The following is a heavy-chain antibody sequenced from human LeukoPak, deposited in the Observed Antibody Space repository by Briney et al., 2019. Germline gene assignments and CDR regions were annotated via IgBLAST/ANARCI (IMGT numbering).Heavy chain of an antibody. J-gene: IGHJ1*01. Sequence: GGSLRLSCAASGFTLSSYWMHWVREAPGKGLVWVSRIKSDGSTNYADSVKGRFTISRDNAKNTVSLQMNSLRAEDTGVYYCARAPSEIGGYYPEYFRHWVQGTLVTVSS. D-gene: IGHD3-22*01. V-gene: IGHV3-74*01. CDR3: ARAPSEIGGYYPEYFRH. CDR2: IKSDGST. CDR1: GFTLSSYW.